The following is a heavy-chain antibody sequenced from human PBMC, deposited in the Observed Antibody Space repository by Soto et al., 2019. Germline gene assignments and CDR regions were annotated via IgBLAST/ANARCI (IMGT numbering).Heavy chain of an antibody. J-gene: IGHJ6*03. D-gene: IGHD3-10*01. CDR3: ARGLILWFGELSRRGGYYYYMDV. CDR2: INDSGNI. Sequence: QVQLQQWGAGLLKPSETLSLTCAVYGGSFSGYQWSWIRQTPGKGLEWIGEINDSGNINYNQSLKGRVTIFLDTPKKQISLKLSSATAADTAVYYCARGLILWFGELSRRGGYYYYMDVWGKGTTVIVSS. CDR1: GGSFSGYQ. V-gene: IGHV4-34*01.